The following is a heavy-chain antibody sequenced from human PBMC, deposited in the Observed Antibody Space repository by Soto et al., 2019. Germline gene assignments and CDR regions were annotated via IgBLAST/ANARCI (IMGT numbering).Heavy chain of an antibody. D-gene: IGHD6-13*01. CDR2: ISSDGRNK. Sequence: PGGSLRLSWAASGFSFSTYGMHWVRQAPGKGLEWVAVISSDGRNKFYADSVKGRFTVSRDNSKSTLLLQMDSLRAEDTAVYYCAKVKRIAPTDFYHDMDVWGQGTTVTVSS. CDR1: GFSFSTYG. CDR3: AKVKRIAPTDFYHDMDV. V-gene: IGHV3-30*18. J-gene: IGHJ6*02.